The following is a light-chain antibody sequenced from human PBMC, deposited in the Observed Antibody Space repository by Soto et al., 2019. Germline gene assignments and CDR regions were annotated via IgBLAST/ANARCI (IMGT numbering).Light chain of an antibody. J-gene: IGLJ1*01. CDR3: SSFTGASTI. CDR1: SSDVGGYNY. Sequence: QSVLTQPPSASGSPGQSVTISCTGTSSDVGGYNYVSWYQQHPGKAPKLVIYEVTKRPSGVPDRFSGSKSGNTASLTVSGLQAEDEVDYYCSSFTGASTIFGTVTKVTVL. V-gene: IGLV2-8*01. CDR2: EVT.